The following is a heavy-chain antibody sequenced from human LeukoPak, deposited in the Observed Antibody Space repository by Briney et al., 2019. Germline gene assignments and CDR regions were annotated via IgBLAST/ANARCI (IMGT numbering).Heavy chain of an antibody. CDR1: GYSISSVYY. V-gene: IGHV4-38-2*01. D-gene: IGHD4-23*01. CDR2: IYHSGST. Sequence: SETLSLTCAVSGYSISSVYYWRWIRQPPGEGLEWIGSIYHSGSTYYNPSLKSRVTISVDTSKNQISLKLSSVTAADTAVYYCARLYYGGITYYYYYMDVWGKGTTVTVSS. J-gene: IGHJ6*03. CDR3: ARLYYGGITYYYYYMDV.